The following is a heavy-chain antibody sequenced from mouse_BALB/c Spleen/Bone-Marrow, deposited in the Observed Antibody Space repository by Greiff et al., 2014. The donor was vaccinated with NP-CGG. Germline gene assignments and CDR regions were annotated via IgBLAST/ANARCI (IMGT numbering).Heavy chain of an antibody. CDR1: GYSFTDYN. J-gene: IGHJ1*03. Sequence: EVQLQQSGPELVKPGASVKVSCKASGYSFTDYNMYCVKQSHGKSLEWIGYIDPYNGDTTYNQKFKGKATLTVDKSSSTAFIHRNSLTSEDSAVYYCTRYYRYDYWYFDVWSTGTTVTVSS. V-gene: IGHV1S135*01. CDR3: TRYYRYDYWYFDV. CDR2: IDPYNGDT. D-gene: IGHD2-14*01.